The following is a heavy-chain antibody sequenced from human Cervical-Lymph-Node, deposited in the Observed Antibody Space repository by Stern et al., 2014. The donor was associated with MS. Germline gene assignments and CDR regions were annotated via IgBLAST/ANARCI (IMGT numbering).Heavy chain of an antibody. CDR1: GGSVNGGTYY. J-gene: IGHJ3*02. Sequence: QVQLQESGPGLVKPSLTLSLTCTVSGGSVNGGTYYWRWIRQPAGKGLEWIGRIHTSGSTDYNPSLRSRVTISADTPKTQFSLKLSSVTAADTAVYYCARDVGCIGVSCYTDAFQIWGQGTMVSVSS. V-gene: IGHV4-61*02. CDR2: IHTSGST. CDR3: ARDVGCIGVSCYTDAFQI. D-gene: IGHD2-15*01.